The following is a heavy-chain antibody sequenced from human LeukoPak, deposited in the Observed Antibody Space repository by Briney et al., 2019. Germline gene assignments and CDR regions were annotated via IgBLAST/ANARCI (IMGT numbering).Heavy chain of an antibody. J-gene: IGHJ4*02. D-gene: IGHD6-6*01. V-gene: IGHV4-59*01. CDR2: IYYSGST. CDR3: ARGEYRSSRLFDY. Sequence: SETLSLTCTVSGGSISSYYWSWIRQPPGKGLEWIGYIYYSGSTNYNPSLKSRVTISVDTSKNQFSLKLSSVTAADTAVYYCARGEYRSSRLFDYWGQGTLVTVSS. CDR1: GGSISSYY.